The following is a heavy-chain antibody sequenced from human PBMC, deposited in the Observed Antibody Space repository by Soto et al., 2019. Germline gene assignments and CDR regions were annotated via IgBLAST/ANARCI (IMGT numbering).Heavy chain of an antibody. Sequence: PGGSLRLSCAASGFTLSGDDMTWIRQAPGKGLEWISFSSNSGTFTKYADSVKGRFTISRDNAKKSLYLQINGLRFEDPAIYFCARPRDNYTVLDYWGPGT. D-gene: IGHD1-1*01. CDR3: ARPRDNYTVLDY. CDR1: GFTLSGDD. J-gene: IGHJ4*02. V-gene: IGHV3-11*03. CDR2: SSNSGTFT.